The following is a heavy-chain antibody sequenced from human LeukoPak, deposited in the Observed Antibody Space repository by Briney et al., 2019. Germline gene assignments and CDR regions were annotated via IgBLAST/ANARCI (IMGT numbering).Heavy chain of an antibody. CDR2: ISSSGGST. CDR3: AKDRGFSGYDLTDY. CDR1: GFTFSSYD. Sequence: GGSLRLSCAASGFTFSSYDMSWVRQAPGKGLEWVSAISSSGGSTYYADSVKGRFTISGDNSKNTLYLQMNSLRAEDTAVYYCAKDRGFSGYDLTDYWGQGTLVTVSS. J-gene: IGHJ4*02. V-gene: IGHV3-23*01. D-gene: IGHD5-12*01.